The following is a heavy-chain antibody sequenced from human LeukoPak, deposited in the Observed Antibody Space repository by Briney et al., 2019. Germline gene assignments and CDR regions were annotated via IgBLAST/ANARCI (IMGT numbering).Heavy chain of an antibody. CDR1: GFTFSSYG. V-gene: IGHV3-23*01. Sequence: GGSLRLSCAASGFTFSSYGMHWVRQAPGKGLEWVSAISGSGGSTYYADSVKGRFTISRDNSKNTGYLQLNSLRAEDTAVYYCAKGSRSNGYYIDYWGQGTLVTVSS. D-gene: IGHD6-6*01. CDR2: ISGSGGST. CDR3: AKGSRSNGYYIDY. J-gene: IGHJ4*02.